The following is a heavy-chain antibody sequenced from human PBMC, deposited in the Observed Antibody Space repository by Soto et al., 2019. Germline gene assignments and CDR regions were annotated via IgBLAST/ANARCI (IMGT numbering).Heavy chain of an antibody. J-gene: IGHJ6*02. V-gene: IGHV3-49*03. CDR3: TRDLSPGGYYYYYGMDV. CDR1: GFTFGDYA. D-gene: IGHD3-16*01. CDR2: IRSKAYGGTT. Sequence: PGGSLRLSCTASGFTFGDYAMSWFRQAPGKGLEWVGFIRSKAYGGTTEYAASVKGRFTISRDDSKSIAYLQMNSLKTEDTAVYYCTRDLSPGGYYYYYGMDVWGQGTTVTVSS.